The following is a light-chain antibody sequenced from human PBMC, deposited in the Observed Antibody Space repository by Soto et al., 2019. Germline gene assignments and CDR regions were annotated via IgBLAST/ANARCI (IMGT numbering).Light chain of an antibody. J-gene: IGKJ1*01. CDR1: QSVDIN. CDR2: GAS. Sequence: IIRTRSPATLSMSPGERVTLSCRASQSVDINLAWYQQKPGQAPRLLIYGASTRATDMPGRFSGRGAGAEFTLTISSLQSEDFAVYYCQQYRSWPRTFGQRTKA. V-gene: IGKV3-15*01. CDR3: QQYRSWPRT.